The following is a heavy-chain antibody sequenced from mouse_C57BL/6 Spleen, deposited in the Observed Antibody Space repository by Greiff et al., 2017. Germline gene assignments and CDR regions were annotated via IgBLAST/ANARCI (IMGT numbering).Heavy chain of an antibody. CDR2: IWTGGGT. CDR1: GFSLTSYA. Sequence: VKLMESGPGLVEPSQSLSITCTVSGFSLTSYAISWVRQPPGKGLEWLGVIWTGGGTNYNSALKSRLSISKDNSKSQVFLKMNSLQTDDTARYYCARNSEASLGYFDVWGTGTTVTVSS. CDR3: ARNSEASLGYFDV. V-gene: IGHV2-9-1*01. J-gene: IGHJ1*03. D-gene: IGHD1-2*01.